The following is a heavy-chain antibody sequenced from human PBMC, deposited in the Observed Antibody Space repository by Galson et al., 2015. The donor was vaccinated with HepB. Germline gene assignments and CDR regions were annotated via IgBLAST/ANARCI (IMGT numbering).Heavy chain of an antibody. CDR3: ATRGPDYYYGMDV. CDR2: FDPEDGET. CDR1: GYTLTELS. J-gene: IGHJ6*02. V-gene: IGHV1-24*01. D-gene: IGHD3-10*01. Sequence: SVKVSCKVSGYTLTELSMHWVRQAPGKELEWMGGFDPEDGETIYAQKFQGRVTMTEDTSTDTAYMELSSLRSEDTAVYYCATRGPDYYYGMDVWGQGTTVTVSS.